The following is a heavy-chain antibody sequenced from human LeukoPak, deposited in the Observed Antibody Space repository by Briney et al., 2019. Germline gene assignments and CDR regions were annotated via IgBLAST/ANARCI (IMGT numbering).Heavy chain of an antibody. D-gene: IGHD2-15*01. J-gene: IGHJ3*02. V-gene: IGHV3-53*01. CDR2: ISGGGNT. Sequence: GGSLRLSCAASGFTVSSSYMVWVRQAPGEGLGCVSAISGGGNTYYADSVKGRFTISRDSSKNTLYLQMNSLRAEDTAVYYCTRDWSGYCSGGSCYSGGFDSWGQGTLVTVSS. CDR3: TRDWSGYCSGGSCYSGGFDS. CDR1: GFTVSSSY.